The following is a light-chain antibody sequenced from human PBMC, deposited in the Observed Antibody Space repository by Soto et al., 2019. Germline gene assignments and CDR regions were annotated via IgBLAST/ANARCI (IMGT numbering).Light chain of an antibody. CDR3: QHPGT. Sequence: DIQMTQSPSALSAVVGDRVTITCRASQSVGRWLAWYQKKTGAAPRLLIYQASAVETGVPSRFTGSGSGTEFTLTISSLQPDDVANYYCQHPGTFGQGTTVEIK. CDR2: QAS. CDR1: QSVGRW. V-gene: IGKV1-5*03. J-gene: IGKJ1*01.